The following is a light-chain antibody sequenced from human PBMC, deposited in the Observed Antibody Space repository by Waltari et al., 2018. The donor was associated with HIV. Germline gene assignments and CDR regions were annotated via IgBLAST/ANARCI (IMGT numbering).Light chain of an antibody. CDR2: DVN. Sequence: QSALTQPPSVSGSPGQSLTIPCAGTSSYVDTFVSWYQQHPGKAPQVIIYDVNNRPSGVPDRFSGSKSGNTAFLTISGLQAEDEAEYHCCSHAGNFIFAFGTGTKVTVL. CDR3: CSHAGNFIFA. V-gene: IGLV2-11*01. J-gene: IGLJ1*01. CDR1: SSYVDTF.